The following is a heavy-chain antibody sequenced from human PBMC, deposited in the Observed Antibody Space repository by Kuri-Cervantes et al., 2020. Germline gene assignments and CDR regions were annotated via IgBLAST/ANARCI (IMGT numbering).Heavy chain of an antibody. V-gene: IGHV3-30*04. D-gene: IGHD6-13*01. CDR1: GFTFSSYA. CDR2: ISYDGSNK. CDR3: AKGVSSWYRGATDY. Sequence: GGSLRLSCAASGFTFSSYAMHWVRQAPGKGLEWVAVISYDGSNKYYADSVKGRFTISRDNSKNTLYLQMNSLRAEDTAVYYCAKGVSSWYRGATDYWGQGTLVTVSS. J-gene: IGHJ4*02.